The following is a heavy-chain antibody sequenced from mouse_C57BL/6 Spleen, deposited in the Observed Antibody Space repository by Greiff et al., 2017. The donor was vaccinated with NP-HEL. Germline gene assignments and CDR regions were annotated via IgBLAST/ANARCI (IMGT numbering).Heavy chain of an antibody. D-gene: IGHD1-1*01. Sequence: VQLQQPGAELVKPGASVKMSCKASGYTFTSYWITWVKQRPGQGLEWIGDIYPGSGSTNYNEKFKSKATLTVDTSSSTAYMQLRSLTSEDSAVYYCARFYYYGSSPYYFDYWGQGATLTVAS. CDR2: IYPGSGST. J-gene: IGHJ2*01. CDR1: GYTFTSYW. V-gene: IGHV1-55*01. CDR3: ARFYYYGSSPYYFDY.